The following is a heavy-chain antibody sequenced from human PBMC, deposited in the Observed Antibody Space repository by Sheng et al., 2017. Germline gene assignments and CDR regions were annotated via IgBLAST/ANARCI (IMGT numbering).Heavy chain of an antibody. Sequence: QVQLVQSGAEVKKPGSSVKVSCKASGGTFSSYAISWVRQAPGQGLEWMGGIIPILGIANYAQKFQGRVTITADKSTSTAYMELSSLRSEDTAVYYCARDMEMATLGYFDYWGQGTLVTVSS. CDR3: ARDMEMATLGYFDY. CDR1: GGTFSSYA. V-gene: IGHV1-69*04. CDR2: IIPILGIA. J-gene: IGHJ4*02. D-gene: IGHD5-12*01.